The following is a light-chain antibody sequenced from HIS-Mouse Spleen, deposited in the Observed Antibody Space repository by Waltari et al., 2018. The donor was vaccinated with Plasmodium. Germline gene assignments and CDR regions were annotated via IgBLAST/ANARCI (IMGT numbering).Light chain of an antibody. V-gene: IGLV3-1*01. CDR2: QDS. CDR1: KWGDKY. CDR3: QAWDSSTVV. J-gene: IGLJ2*01. Sequence: SYELTQPPSVSVSPGQTASIPCSGDKWGDKYACWYQQRPGQSPGLVIYQDSKRPSGIPERFSGSNSGNTATLTISGTQAMDEADYYCQAWDSSTVVFGGGTKLTVL.